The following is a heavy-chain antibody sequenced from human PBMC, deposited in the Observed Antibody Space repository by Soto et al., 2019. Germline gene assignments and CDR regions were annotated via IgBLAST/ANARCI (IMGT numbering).Heavy chain of an antibody. D-gene: IGHD6-19*01. CDR3: AKKNEVAGKHHNWFDX. V-gene: IGHV3-23*01. CDR1: GFTFSSYA. J-gene: IGHJ5*02. CDR2: ISCSGCST. Sequence: EGSLRLSCAASGFTFSSYAMSWVRQAPGKGLAWVSCISCSGCSTYYAYSVKVRFTISIDTSNNTLYLKMNSLRAEDTAVYYCAKKNEVAGKHHNWFDXWGQGTRVTVSX.